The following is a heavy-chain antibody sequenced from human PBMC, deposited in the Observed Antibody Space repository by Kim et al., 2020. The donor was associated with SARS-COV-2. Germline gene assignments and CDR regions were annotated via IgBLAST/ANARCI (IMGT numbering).Heavy chain of an antibody. CDR3: AAGKVTIDY. J-gene: IGHJ4*02. CDR2: WYN. V-gene: IGHV6-1*01. D-gene: IGHD2-21*02. Sequence: WYNDYAVSVKSRITINPDTSKNQFSLQLNSVTPEDTAVYYCAAGKVTIDYWGQGTLVTVSS.